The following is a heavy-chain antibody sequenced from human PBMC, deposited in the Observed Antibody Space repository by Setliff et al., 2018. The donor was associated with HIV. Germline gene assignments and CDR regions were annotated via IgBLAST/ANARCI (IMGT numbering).Heavy chain of an antibody. CDR1: GFTFSSYW. V-gene: IGHV3-7*01. CDR2: IKTDGSEK. Sequence: PGGSLRLSCAASGFTFSSYWMSWVRQAPGKGPEWVANIKTDGSEKFYVDSVKGRFTISRDNAKNSLYLQMNSLRAEDTAVYYCAKCGGVTCYSASWYFDYWGQGTLVTVSS. D-gene: IGHD2-15*01. J-gene: IGHJ4*02. CDR3: AKCGGVTCYSASWYFDY.